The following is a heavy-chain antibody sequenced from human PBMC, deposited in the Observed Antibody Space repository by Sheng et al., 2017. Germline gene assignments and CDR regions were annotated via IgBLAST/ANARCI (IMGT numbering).Heavy chain of an antibody. CDR3: AGATAFRYYYGMDV. J-gene: IGHJ6*02. Sequence: QVQLQESGPGLVKPSETLSLTCAVSGYSISSGYYWGWIRQPPGKGLEWIGSIYHSGSTYYNPSLKSRVTISVDTSKNQFSLKLSSVTAADTAVYYCAGATAFRYYYGMDVWGQGTTVTVSS. CDR2: IYHSGST. CDR1: GYSISSGYY. D-gene: IGHD4-17*01. V-gene: IGHV4-38-2*01.